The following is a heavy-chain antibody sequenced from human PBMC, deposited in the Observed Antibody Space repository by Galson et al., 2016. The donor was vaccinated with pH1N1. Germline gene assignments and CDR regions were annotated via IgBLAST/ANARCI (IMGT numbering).Heavy chain of an antibody. D-gene: IGHD1-7*01. Sequence: SVKVSCKASTYSFSGYYIHWVRQAPGQGLEWMGWISPDSGGTVYAQKLQDWVTMTWDTSISTTYMEVTRLTSDDTAVYFCATSSPHITGTTGFFGLAVWGQGTTVTVSS. CDR1: TYSFSGYY. CDR2: ISPDSGGT. CDR3: ATSSPHITGTTGFFGLAV. V-gene: IGHV1-2*04. J-gene: IGHJ6*02.